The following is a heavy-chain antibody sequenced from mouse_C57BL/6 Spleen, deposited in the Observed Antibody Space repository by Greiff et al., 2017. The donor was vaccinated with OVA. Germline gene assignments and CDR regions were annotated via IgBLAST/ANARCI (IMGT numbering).Heavy chain of an antibody. Sequence: VKLVESGPELVKPGASVTISCKASGYAFSSSWMNWVKQRPGKGLEWIGRIYPGDGDTNYNGKFKGKATLTAAKDSSTAYMQLSSLTSEDSEVYFCARYSNFAMDYWGQGTSVTVSS. V-gene: IGHV1-82*01. D-gene: IGHD2-5*01. CDR2: IYPGDGDT. CDR3: ARYSNFAMDY. CDR1: GYAFSSSW. J-gene: IGHJ4*01.